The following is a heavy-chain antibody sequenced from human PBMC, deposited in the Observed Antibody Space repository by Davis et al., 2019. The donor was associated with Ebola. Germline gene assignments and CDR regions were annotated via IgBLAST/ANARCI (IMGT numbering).Heavy chain of an antibody. CDR3: TRDFDWDGGY. CDR2: INRDGTIT. V-gene: IGHV3-74*01. D-gene: IGHD3-16*01. CDR1: GFTFSNHY. J-gene: IGHJ4*02. Sequence: GESLKISCSASGFTFSNHYMHWVRQAPGKGLVWVSRINRDGTITGYADSVKGRFTISRDNAKNTLYLQMNSLRAEDTALYYCTRDFDWDGGYWGQGTLVTVSS.